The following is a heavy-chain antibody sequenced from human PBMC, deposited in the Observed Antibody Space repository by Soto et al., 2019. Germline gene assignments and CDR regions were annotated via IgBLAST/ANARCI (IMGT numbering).Heavy chain of an antibody. J-gene: IGHJ4*02. V-gene: IGHV4-38-2*01. CDR1: GFTFSSYA. Sequence: GSLRLSCAASGFTFSSYAMSWIRQPPGKGLEWIGSIYHSGSTYYNPSLKSRVTISVDTSKNQFSLKLSSVTAADTAVYYCARVADYVWGSYGPFFDYWGQGTLVTVSS. D-gene: IGHD3-16*01. CDR3: ARVADYVWGSYGPFFDY. CDR2: IYHSGST.